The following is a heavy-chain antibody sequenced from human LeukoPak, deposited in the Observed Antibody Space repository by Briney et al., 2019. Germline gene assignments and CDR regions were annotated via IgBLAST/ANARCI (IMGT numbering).Heavy chain of an antibody. CDR2: INSDGSST. CDR1: GFTFSSYW. V-gene: IGHV3-74*01. J-gene: IGHJ4*02. D-gene: IGHD3-10*01. CDR3: ARDRGAAGYFDN. Sequence: PGGSLRLSCAASGFTFSSYWMHWVRQAPGKGPVWVSRINSDGSSTSNADSVKGRFTISRDNAKNTLYLQMNSLRAEDTAVYYCARDRGAAGYFDNWGQGTLVTVSS.